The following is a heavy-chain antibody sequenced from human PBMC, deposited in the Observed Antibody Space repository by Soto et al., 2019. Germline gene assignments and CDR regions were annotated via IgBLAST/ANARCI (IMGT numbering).Heavy chain of an antibody. CDR1: GFTFSNAW. CDR2: IKSNTDGGTT. J-gene: IGHJ3*02. D-gene: IGHD3-10*01. Sequence: GGSLRLSCAASGFTFSNAWMSWVRQALGKGLEWVGRIKSNTDGGTTEYAAPVRGRFTISSDDSTSTLDLQMNSVKTEDTAVYYCTTGNLLRAWFGELLGAFDIWGQGKMVKVS. CDR3: TTGNLLRAWFGELLGAFDI. V-gene: IGHV3-15*05.